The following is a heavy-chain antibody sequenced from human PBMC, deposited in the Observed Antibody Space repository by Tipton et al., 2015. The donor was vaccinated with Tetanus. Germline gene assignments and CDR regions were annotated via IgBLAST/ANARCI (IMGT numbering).Heavy chain of an antibody. CDR1: GYTFNDYD. V-gene: IGHV1-18*01. Sequence: QSGPEVKKPGASVKVSCQSSGYTFNDYDINWVRQASGQGLEWMGWINTDKGSTNCAQNLQGRVIMTTDTSTLTAYMELRSLRSDDTAVYYCARGGTMDYWGQGTLVTVSA. CDR3: ARGGTMDY. D-gene: IGHD1-1*01. CDR2: INTDKGST. J-gene: IGHJ4*02.